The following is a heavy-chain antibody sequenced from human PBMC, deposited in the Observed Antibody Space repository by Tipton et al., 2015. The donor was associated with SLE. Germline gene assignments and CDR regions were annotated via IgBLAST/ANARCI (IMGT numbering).Heavy chain of an antibody. V-gene: IGHV4-61*01. Sequence: TLSLTCTVSGDSISRNSYYWSWIRQPPGKGLEWIGYIYYSGSTNYNPSLKSRVTISVDTSKNQFSLKLSSVTAADTAVYYCARGSSSSSYYYYYMDVWGKGTTVTVSS. CDR3: ARGSSSSSYYYYYMDV. CDR1: GDSISRNSYY. D-gene: IGHD6-6*01. J-gene: IGHJ6*03. CDR2: IYYSGST.